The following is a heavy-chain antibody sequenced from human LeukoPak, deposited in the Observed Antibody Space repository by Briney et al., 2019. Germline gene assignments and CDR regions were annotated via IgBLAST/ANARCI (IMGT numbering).Heavy chain of an antibody. D-gene: IGHD3-22*01. CDR1: GFTFSSNY. CDR2: IYSGGST. Sequence: PGGSLRLSCAASGFTFSSNYMSWVRQAPGKGLEWVSVIYSGGSTYYADSVKGRFTISRDNSKNTLYLQMNSLRAEDTAVYYCAREDNYYESRVDYWGQGTLVTVSS. J-gene: IGHJ4*02. CDR3: AREDNYYESRVDY. V-gene: IGHV3-66*02.